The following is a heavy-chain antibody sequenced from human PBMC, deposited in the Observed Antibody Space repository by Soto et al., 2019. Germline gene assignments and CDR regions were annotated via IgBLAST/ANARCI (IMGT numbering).Heavy chain of an antibody. CDR1: GFTSSDSY. CDR3: ASLGWFGEFFDY. CDR2: ISSSGSTI. Sequence: QVQLVESGGGWVKPGGSLRLACAASGFTSSDSYMSWIRQAPGKGLEWVSYISSSGSTIYYADSVKGRFTISRDNAKNALYLEMNSLRAEDTAVYYCASLGWFGEFFDYWCQGTLVTVSS. J-gene: IGHJ4*02. V-gene: IGHV3-11*01. D-gene: IGHD3-10*01.